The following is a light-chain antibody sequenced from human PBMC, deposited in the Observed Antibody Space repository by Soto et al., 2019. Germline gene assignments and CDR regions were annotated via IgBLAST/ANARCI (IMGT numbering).Light chain of an antibody. Sequence: DIQMTQSHSTLSASVGDRVTISCRASQSISSWLAWYQQKPGKAPKLLIFDASRLESGVPSRFSGSGSGTEFTLTISGLQPDDFATYYCHQYNSYSYTFGQGTKLEIK. CDR2: DAS. J-gene: IGKJ2*01. CDR1: QSISSW. V-gene: IGKV1-5*01. CDR3: HQYNSYSYT.